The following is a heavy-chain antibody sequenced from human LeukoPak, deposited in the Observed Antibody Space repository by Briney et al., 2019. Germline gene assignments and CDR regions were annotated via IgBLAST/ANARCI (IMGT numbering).Heavy chain of an antibody. Sequence: PGGSLRLSCAASGFTFSSYAMSWVRQAPGKGLEWVSSIGGGGYITNYADSVKGRFTISRDNSKNSLYLQMNSLRAEDTALYYCARSGYYGSGSYSDYWGQGTLVTVSS. V-gene: IGHV3-23*01. CDR2: IGGGGYIT. CDR1: GFTFSSYA. CDR3: ARSGYYGSGSYSDY. J-gene: IGHJ4*02. D-gene: IGHD3-10*01.